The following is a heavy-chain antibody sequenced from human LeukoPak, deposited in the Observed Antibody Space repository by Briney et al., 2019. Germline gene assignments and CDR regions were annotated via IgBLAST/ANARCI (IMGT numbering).Heavy chain of an antibody. D-gene: IGHD2-15*01. CDR2: IYSDGSST. CDR3: ARPTAAASLSASFQQ. V-gene: IGHV3-74*03. Sequence: SGGSQRLSCAASGFTFSRHWMYWVRHPAGEGLVWLSRIYSDGSSTTYADSVKGRFTSSRDNAKNTLYLQMNGLRAEDTAVYYSARPTAAASLSASFQQWGQGTLVTVSS. CDR1: GFTFSRHW. J-gene: IGHJ1*01.